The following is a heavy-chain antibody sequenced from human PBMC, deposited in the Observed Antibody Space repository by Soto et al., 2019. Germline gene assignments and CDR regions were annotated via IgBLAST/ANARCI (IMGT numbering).Heavy chain of an antibody. CDR2: IYNDGTYS. D-gene: IGHD3-10*01. CDR3: TRGPRPISTGTGAY. Sequence: GGSLRLSCAAYGFIFKMYWMHWVRQSPGKGLVWISRIYNDGTYSDYADSVRGRFTISRDNVNDTLYPQMNNLRAEDSGLYYCTRGPRPISTGTGAYWGQGTQVTFSS. J-gene: IGHJ4*02. V-gene: IGHV3-74*01. CDR1: GFIFKMYW.